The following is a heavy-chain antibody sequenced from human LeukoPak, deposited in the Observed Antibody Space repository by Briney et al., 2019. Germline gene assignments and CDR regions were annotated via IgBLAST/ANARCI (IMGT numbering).Heavy chain of an antibody. D-gene: IGHD6-13*01. Sequence: GSLRLSCAASGFTFSSYAMHWVRQAPGKGLEWVAVISYDGSNKYYADSVKGRLTISRDNSKNTLYLQMNSLRGEDTAVYYCARVPPIAAAGTPTEYFQHWGQGTLVTVSS. CDR3: ARVPPIAAAGTPTEYFQH. CDR1: GFTFSSYA. V-gene: IGHV3-30*04. CDR2: ISYDGSNK. J-gene: IGHJ1*01.